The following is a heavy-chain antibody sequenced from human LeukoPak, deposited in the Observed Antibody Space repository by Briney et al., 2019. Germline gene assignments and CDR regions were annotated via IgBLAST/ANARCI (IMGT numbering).Heavy chain of an antibody. CDR2: ISSSSSYI. D-gene: IGHD2-2*01. J-gene: IGHJ4*02. Sequence: GGSLRLSCAASGFTFSSYSMNWVRQAPGKGLEWVSSISSSSSYIYYADSVKGRFTISRDNAKNSLYLQMNSLRAEDTAVYYCARDRYCNSTSCYFDYWGQGTLVTVSS. CDR1: GFTFSSYS. V-gene: IGHV3-21*01. CDR3: ARDRYCNSTSCYFDY.